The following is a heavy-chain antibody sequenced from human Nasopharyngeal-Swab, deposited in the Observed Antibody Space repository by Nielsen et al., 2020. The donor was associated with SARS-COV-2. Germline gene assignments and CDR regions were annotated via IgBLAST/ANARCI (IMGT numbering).Heavy chain of an antibody. Sequence: SVTVSCKASGGTFSSYAISWVRQAPGQGLEWMGGIIPIFGTANYAQKLQGRVTITADKSPSTAYMELSSLRSEDTAVYYCARDSSDSYYGMDVWGQGTTVTVSS. J-gene: IGHJ6*02. V-gene: IGHV1-69*06. CDR1: GGTFSSYA. CDR2: IIPIFGTA. CDR3: ARDSSDSYYGMDV.